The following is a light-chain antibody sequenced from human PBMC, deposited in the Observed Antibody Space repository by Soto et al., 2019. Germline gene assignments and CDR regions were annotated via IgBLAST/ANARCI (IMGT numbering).Light chain of an antibody. J-gene: IGLJ2*01. Sequence: QPVVTHGPSFSVSAGETVTLTCGLTSGSVSSSYLPSWYQQTPGQAPRTLIYNTNTRSFGVPDRFSGSMLGNKAALTITGAQADDESNYYCLLHVGSGISVFGGGTKVTVL. V-gene: IGLV8-61*01. CDR3: LLHVGSGISV. CDR1: SGSVSSSYL. CDR2: NTN.